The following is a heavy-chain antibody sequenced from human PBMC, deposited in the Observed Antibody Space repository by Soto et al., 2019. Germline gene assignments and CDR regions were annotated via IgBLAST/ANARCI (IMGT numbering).Heavy chain of an antibody. CDR1: GFTFSSYA. V-gene: IGHV3-30-3*01. D-gene: IGHD1-26*01. CDR3: ARAFGGTKCCDAFDI. CDR2: ISYDGSNK. Sequence: GWSLRLSCAASGFTFSSYAMHWVRQAPGNGLEWEAVISYDGSNKYYADSVKGRFTISRDKSKNTLYLQMNSQRDEDKTVYYFARAFGGTKCCDAFDIWGQGTIVTAS. J-gene: IGHJ3*02.